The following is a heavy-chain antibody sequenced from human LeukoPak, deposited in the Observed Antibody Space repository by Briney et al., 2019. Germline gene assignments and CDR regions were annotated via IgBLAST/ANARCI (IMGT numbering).Heavy chain of an antibody. D-gene: IGHD2-2*01. CDR3: AKDRGVVPAAMEASYFDY. CDR1: GFTFSSYG. V-gene: IGHV3-30*18. CDR2: ISYDGNNK. J-gene: IGHJ4*02. Sequence: PGGSLRLSCSASGFTFSSYGMHWVRQAPGKGLEWVAVISYDGNNKYYADSVQGRFTISRDNSKNTLYLQMNSLRAEDTAVYYCAKDRGVVPAAMEASYFDYWGQGTLVTVSS.